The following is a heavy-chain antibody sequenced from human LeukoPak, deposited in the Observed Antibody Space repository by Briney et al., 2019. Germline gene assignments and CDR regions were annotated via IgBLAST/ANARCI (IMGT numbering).Heavy chain of an antibody. CDR1: GGSFSGYY. V-gene: IGHV4-34*01. J-gene: IGHJ6*03. CDR2: INHSGST. CDR3: ARGGVNLLPNYYYYMDV. Sequence: PSETLSLTCAVYGGSFSGYYWSWIRQPPGKGLEWVGEINHSGSTNYNPSLKSRVTISVDTSKNQFSLKLSSVTAADTAVYYCARGGVNLLPNYYYYMDVWGKGTTVTVSS. D-gene: IGHD2-15*01.